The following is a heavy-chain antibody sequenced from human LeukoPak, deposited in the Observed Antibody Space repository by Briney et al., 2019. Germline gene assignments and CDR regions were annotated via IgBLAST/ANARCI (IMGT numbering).Heavy chain of an antibody. CDR1: GFTFSSYG. Sequence: GGSLRLSCAASGFTFSSYGMHWVRQAPGKGLEWGAVISYDGSNKYYADSVKGRFTISRDNSKNTLYLQMNSLRAEDTGVYYCAKDWRITIRGPFDYWGQGTLVTVSS. D-gene: IGHD3-3*01. J-gene: IGHJ4*02. V-gene: IGHV3-30*18. CDR3: AKDWRITIRGPFDY. CDR2: ISYDGSNK.